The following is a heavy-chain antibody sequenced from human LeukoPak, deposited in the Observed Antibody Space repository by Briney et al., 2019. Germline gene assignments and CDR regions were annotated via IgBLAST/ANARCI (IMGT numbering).Heavy chain of an antibody. Sequence: SETLSLTCTHSGGSLSSYYWSCVRQPPGKGLEWIGYIYYSGSTNYNPSLKSRVTISVDTSKNQFSLKLSSVTAADTAVYYCASPMAGYPSDRGQGTLVTVSS. D-gene: IGHD6-25*01. CDR2: IYYSGST. V-gene: IGHV4-59*01. CDR3: ASPMAGYPSD. J-gene: IGHJ4*02. CDR1: GGSLSSYY.